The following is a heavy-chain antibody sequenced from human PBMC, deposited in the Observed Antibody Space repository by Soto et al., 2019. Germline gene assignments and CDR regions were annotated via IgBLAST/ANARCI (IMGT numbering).Heavy chain of an antibody. Sequence: QVQLVQSGAEVKKPGSSVKVSCKASGATFSSYAISWVRQAPGQGLEWMGGIIPIFGTANYAHKFQGRVTITADESSSTAYMELSSLRSEDTGVYYCARGEGFCSGGSCYSGDYWGQGTLVTVSS. CDR2: IIPIFGTA. V-gene: IGHV1-69*12. CDR1: GATFSSYA. D-gene: IGHD2-15*01. J-gene: IGHJ4*02. CDR3: ARGEGFCSGGSCYSGDY.